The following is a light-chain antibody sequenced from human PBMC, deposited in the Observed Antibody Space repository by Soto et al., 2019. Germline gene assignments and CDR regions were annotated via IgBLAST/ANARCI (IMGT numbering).Light chain of an antibody. J-gene: IGKJ3*01. CDR1: QGITSS. Sequence: DIQLTHSPSFLSASVGARVPIPCRASQGITSSLAWYQQKPGKAPKLLIYAASTLQSGVPSRFSGSGSGTEFTLTISSLQPEDFATYYCQQLNSYPRTFGPGTKVDIK. CDR2: AAS. CDR3: QQLNSYPRT. V-gene: IGKV1-9*01.